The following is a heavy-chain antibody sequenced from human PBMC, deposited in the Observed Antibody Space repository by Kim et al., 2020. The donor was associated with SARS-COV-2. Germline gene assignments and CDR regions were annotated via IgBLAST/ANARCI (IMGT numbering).Heavy chain of an antibody. CDR2: ISSSGDIR. V-gene: IGHV3-48*01. CDR1: GFSFSRFG. CDR3: ARDLAYGSGMDF. Sequence: GGSLRLSCAASGFSFSRFGMNWVRQAPGKGLEWVSYISSSGDIRHYADSLKGRLIISRDNAKNSLSLEMSSLRVEDTGVYCCARDLAYGSGMDFWGQGTL. D-gene: IGHD3-10*01. J-gene: IGHJ4*02.